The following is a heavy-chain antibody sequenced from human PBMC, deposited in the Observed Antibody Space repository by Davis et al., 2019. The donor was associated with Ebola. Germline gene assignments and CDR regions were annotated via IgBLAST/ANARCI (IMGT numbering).Heavy chain of an antibody. Sequence: GESLKISCAASGFTFSSYGMHWVRQAPGKGLEWVSSISSSSSYIYYADSVKGRFTISRDNAKNSLYLQMNSLRDEDTAVYYCVRDSQWSFDSWGQGTLLTVSS. CDR3: VRDSQWSFDS. D-gene: IGHD2-15*01. J-gene: IGHJ4*02. V-gene: IGHV3-21*01. CDR2: ISSSSSYI. CDR1: GFTFSSYG.